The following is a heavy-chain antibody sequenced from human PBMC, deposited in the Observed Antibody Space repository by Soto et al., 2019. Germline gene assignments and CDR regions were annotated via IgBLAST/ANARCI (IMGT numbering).Heavy chain of an antibody. CDR2: MYYSGST. CDR3: AGDSPAVGRPGFDP. V-gene: IGHV4-31*03. D-gene: IGHD1-26*01. Sequence: SETLSLTCTVSGDSISSGSYYWNWIRQHPGKGLEWIGYMYYSGSTYYNPSLKSRITISRDTSKNQFSLRLSSVTAADTAMYYCAGDSPAVGRPGFDPLGQGILVTVSS. J-gene: IGHJ5*02. CDR1: GDSISSGSYY.